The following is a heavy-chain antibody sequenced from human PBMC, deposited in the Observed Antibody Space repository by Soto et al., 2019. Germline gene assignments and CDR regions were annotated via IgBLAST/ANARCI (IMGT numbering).Heavy chain of an antibody. J-gene: IGHJ4*02. CDR2: IGASGGSK. D-gene: IGHD2-2*01. CDR1: GFTFRNYA. Sequence: EVQLLDSGGGLVQPGGSLRLSCAASGFTFRNYAMSWVRQAPGKGLEWVSGIGASGGSKYYADSVQGRFTISRDNFKNMLYLQMNSLRADDTAAYYCAKEPEYGDCWGQGTLVTVSS. CDR3: AKEPEYGDC. V-gene: IGHV3-23*01.